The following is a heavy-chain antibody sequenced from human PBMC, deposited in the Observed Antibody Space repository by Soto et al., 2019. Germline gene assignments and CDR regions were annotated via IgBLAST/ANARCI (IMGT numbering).Heavy chain of an antibody. Sequence: GGSLRLSCAASGFTFRSYGMNWVRQAPGKGLEWVALMSFDGSNKYYADSVRGRFTISSDNSKSTLYLQMDILRPEDTAVYYCAKEDGWEVQLSAPLYTAGMDVWGQGTTVTVSS. CDR2: MSFDGSNK. J-gene: IGHJ6*02. V-gene: IGHV3-30*18. CDR1: GFTFRSYG. D-gene: IGHD1-1*01. CDR3: AKEDGWEVQLSAPLYTAGMDV.